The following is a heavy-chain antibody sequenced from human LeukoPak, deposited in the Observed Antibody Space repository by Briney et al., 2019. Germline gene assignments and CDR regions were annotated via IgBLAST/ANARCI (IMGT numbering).Heavy chain of an antibody. CDR1: GFIFSTYA. CDR2: LSWDGTDK. CDR3: ARDIRTSGWYGPDS. J-gene: IGHJ4*02. V-gene: IGHV3-30*03. Sequence: GGSLRLSCAAFGFIFSTYAMHWVRQAPGKGLEWVAVLSWDGTDKCHADSVKGRFTISRDNSKNTLYLQMNSLRVEDTAVYYCARDIRTSGWYGPDSWGQGTLVTVSS. D-gene: IGHD6-19*01.